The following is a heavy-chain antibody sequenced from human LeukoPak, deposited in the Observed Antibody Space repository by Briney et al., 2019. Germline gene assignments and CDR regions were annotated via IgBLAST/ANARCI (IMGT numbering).Heavy chain of an antibody. Sequence: SLRLSCAASGFTFSSYAMSWVRQAPGKGLEWVSGISWNSGSIGYADSVKGRFTISRDNAKNSLYLQMNSLRAEDTALYYSTPYYYDSSGRVACRDYWGQGTLVTVSS. CDR3: TPYYYDSSGRVACRDY. D-gene: IGHD3-22*01. V-gene: IGHV3-9*01. CDR1: GFTFSSYA. CDR2: ISWNSGSI. J-gene: IGHJ4*02.